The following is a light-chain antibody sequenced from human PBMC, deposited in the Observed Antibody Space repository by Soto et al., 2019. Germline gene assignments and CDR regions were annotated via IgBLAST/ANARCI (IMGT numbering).Light chain of an antibody. Sequence: TVLMQSPPTLSVSPGDRATLSCRASQSISSNLAWYQQKPGQAPRLLIYGASTRATGVPARFSGSGSGTEFTLNLSSLQSEDFAVYYCQLYNSWPPWAFGQGTKVEIK. J-gene: IGKJ1*01. V-gene: IGKV3-15*01. CDR2: GAS. CDR3: QLYNSWPPWA. CDR1: QSISSN.